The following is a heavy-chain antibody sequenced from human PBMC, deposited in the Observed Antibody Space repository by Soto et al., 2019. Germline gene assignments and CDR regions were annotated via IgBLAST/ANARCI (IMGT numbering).Heavy chain of an antibody. V-gene: IGHV4-59*01. CDR3: ARESVGWFDP. Sequence: SETLSLTCTVSGGSISSYYWSWIRQPPGKGLEWIGYIYYSGSTNYNPSLKSRVTISVDTSKNQFSLKLSSVTAADTAVYYCARESVGWFDPWGQGTLVTVSS. D-gene: IGHD1-26*01. CDR1: GGSISSYY. CDR2: IYYSGST. J-gene: IGHJ5*02.